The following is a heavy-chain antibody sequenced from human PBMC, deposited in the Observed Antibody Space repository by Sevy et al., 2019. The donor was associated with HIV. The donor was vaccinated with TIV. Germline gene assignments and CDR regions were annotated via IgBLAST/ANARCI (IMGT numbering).Heavy chain of an antibody. CDR1: GFTFSNFG. D-gene: IGHD6-13*01. CDR3: AKAFAGYSSSCLLH. Sequence: GGSLRLSCAVSGFTFSNFGMHWVRQAPGKGLEWVSGISWSSSNIDYADSVKGRFTISRDNAKNSLYLQMNSLRAEDTALYYCAKAFAGYSSSCLLHWGQGTLVTVSS. CDR2: ISWSSSNI. J-gene: IGHJ4*02. V-gene: IGHV3-9*01.